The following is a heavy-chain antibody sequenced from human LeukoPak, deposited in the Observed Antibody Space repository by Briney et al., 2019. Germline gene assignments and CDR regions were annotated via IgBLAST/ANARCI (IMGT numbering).Heavy chain of an antibody. J-gene: IGHJ4*02. CDR2: IYYSGST. Sequence: SETLSLTCTVSRGSISSYYWSWIRQPPGKGLEWIGYIYYSGSTNYNPPLKSRVTISVEKSKNQFSLKLSSVTAADTAVYYCASRGSSGTALVKMFPFDYWGQGTLVTVSS. CDR3: ASRGSSGTALVKMFPFDY. D-gene: IGHD5-18*01. CDR1: RGSISSYY. V-gene: IGHV4-59*12.